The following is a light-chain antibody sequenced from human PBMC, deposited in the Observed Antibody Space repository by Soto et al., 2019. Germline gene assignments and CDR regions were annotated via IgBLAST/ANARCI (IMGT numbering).Light chain of an antibody. CDR1: QAVGSSL. CDR2: GAS. Sequence: EIVLTQSPGTLSISPGERATLSCRASQAVGSSLLAWYQQKPGQAPRLVIYGASSRATGIPDRFSGSGSGTDFTLTISRLEPEDFAVYYCQHSGSSLWTFGQGTKVEIK. CDR3: QHSGSSLWT. J-gene: IGKJ1*01. V-gene: IGKV3-20*01.